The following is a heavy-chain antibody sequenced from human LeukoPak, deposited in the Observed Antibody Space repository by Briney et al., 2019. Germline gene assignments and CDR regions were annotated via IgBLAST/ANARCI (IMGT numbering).Heavy chain of an antibody. CDR1: GGSISSYY. V-gene: IGHV4-4*07. J-gene: IGHJ3*02. CDR2: IFTSGST. CDR3: ARAPVTVKDSFDI. D-gene: IGHD4-11*01. Sequence: SETLSLTCTVSGGSISSYYWSWIRQPAGKGLDWIGRIFTSGSTNYNASLKSRVTISVDPSQNPFSLKLRSVTAADTAVYYCARAPVTVKDSFDIWGQGTMVTVSS.